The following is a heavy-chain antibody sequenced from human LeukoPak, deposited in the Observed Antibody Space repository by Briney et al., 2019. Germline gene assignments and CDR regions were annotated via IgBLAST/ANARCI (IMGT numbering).Heavy chain of an antibody. Sequence: SETLSLTCTVSGDSISSSTYCWGWIRQPPGKGLEWIGTIYSSGSTYYNPPLKSRVTISVDTSKNQFSLKLSSVTAADTAVYYCARRNGYINDWPNWFAPWGQGTLVTVSS. CDR2: IYSSGST. D-gene: IGHD6-19*01. J-gene: IGHJ5*02. CDR3: ARRNGYINDWPNWFAP. V-gene: IGHV4-39*01. CDR1: GDSISSSTYC.